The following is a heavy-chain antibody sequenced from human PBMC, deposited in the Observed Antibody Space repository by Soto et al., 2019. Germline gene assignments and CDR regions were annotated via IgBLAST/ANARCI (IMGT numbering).Heavy chain of an antibody. CDR3: ARKAWVRFDY. J-gene: IGHJ4*02. Sequence: KSSETLSLTFAVSGDSISSSVWWTWVRQPPGKGLEWIGEVFHTGNTNYNPSLKSRVTMSVDKSTNEFSLKVTSVTAADTAIYYCARKAWVRFDYWGQGALVTVSS. CDR1: GDSISSSVW. CDR2: VFHTGNT. D-gene: IGHD7-27*01. V-gene: IGHV4-4*02.